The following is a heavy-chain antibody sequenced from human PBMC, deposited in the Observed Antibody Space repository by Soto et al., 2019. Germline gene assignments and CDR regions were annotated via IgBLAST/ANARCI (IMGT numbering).Heavy chain of an antibody. V-gene: IGHV1-69*01. CDR3: ARSQGGSSSLDIYYYYYYGMDV. CDR1: GGTFSSYA. Sequence: QVQLVQSGAEVKKPGSSVKVSCKAPGGTFSSYAISWVRQATGQGLEWMGGIIPIFGTANYAQKFQGRVTITADESTSTGYMELSSLRSEDTAVYYCARSQGGSSSLDIYYYYYYGMDVWGQETTVTVSS. D-gene: IGHD2-15*01. CDR2: IIPIFGTA. J-gene: IGHJ6*02.